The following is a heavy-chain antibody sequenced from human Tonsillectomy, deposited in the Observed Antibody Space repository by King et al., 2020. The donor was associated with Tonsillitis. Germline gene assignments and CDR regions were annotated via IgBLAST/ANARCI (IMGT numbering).Heavy chain of an antibody. V-gene: IGHV4-59*08. Sequence: QLQESGPGLVKPSETLSLTCTVSGDSMSSYYWSWIRQPPGKGLEWIGYIYYSWSTNYNPSLQSRVAISVDTSKNQFSLKLSSVTAADTAVYYCARHKTTVTTSFDYWGQGTLVTVSS. J-gene: IGHJ4*02. CDR2: IYYSWST. CDR1: GDSMSSYY. CDR3: ARHKTTVTTSFDY. D-gene: IGHD4-17*01.